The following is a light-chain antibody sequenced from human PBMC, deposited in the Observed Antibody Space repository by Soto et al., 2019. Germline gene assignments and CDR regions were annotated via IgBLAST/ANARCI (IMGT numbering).Light chain of an antibody. CDR2: GVS. V-gene: IGLV2-14*01. Sequence: QSALTQPASVSGSPGQSISISCTGPSSDVGDYISVSWFQQHPGKAPKLIIYGVSNRPSGVSNRFSGSKSGNTAFLTISGLQPEDEADYYCSSFTGTTTLDVFGTGTKLTVL. CDR1: SSDVGDYIS. CDR3: SSFTGTTTLDV. J-gene: IGLJ1*01.